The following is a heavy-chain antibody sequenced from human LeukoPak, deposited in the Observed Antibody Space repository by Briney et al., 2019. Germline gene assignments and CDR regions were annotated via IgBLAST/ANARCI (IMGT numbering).Heavy chain of an antibody. D-gene: IGHD4-23*01. Sequence: GESLKISCKGSGYSFTSYWIGWVRQMPGKGLEWMGIIYPGDSDTRYSPSFQGQVTISADKSISTAYLQWSSLKASDTAMYYCARPHDYGGNSRAAFDYWGQGTLVTVSS. CDR1: GYSFTSYW. J-gene: IGHJ4*02. CDR3: ARPHDYGGNSRAAFDY. V-gene: IGHV5-51*01. CDR2: IYPGDSDT.